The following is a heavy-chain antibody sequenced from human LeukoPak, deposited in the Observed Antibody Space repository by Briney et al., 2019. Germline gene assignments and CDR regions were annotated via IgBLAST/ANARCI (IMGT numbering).Heavy chain of an antibody. CDR1: GFTFTNYE. V-gene: IGHV3-48*03. J-gene: IGHJ4*02. Sequence: HSGGSLRLSCAASGFTFTNYEMNWVRQAPGKGLEWVSYISSSGNTRYYTDSVKGRFTISRDNAMNSLDLQMSSLRAEDTAVYYCARGFSSFDYWGQGTLVTVSS. CDR3: ARGFSSFDY. CDR2: ISSSGNTR.